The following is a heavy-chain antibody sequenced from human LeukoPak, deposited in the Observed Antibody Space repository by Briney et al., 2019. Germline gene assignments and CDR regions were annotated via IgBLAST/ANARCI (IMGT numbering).Heavy chain of an antibody. CDR2: IIPIFGTA. CDR3: VSSSTIVGATHFDY. D-gene: IGHD1-26*01. V-gene: IGHV1-69*05. Sequence: GSSVKVSCKASGGTFSSYAISWVRQAPGQGLEWMGGIIPIFGTANYAQKFQGRVTITTDESTSTAYMELSSLRSEDTAVYYCVSSSTIVGATHFDYWGQGTLVTVSS. CDR1: GGTFSSYA. J-gene: IGHJ4*02.